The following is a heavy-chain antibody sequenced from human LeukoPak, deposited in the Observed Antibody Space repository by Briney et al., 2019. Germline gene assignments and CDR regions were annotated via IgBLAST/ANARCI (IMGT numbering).Heavy chain of an antibody. Sequence: SETLSLTCTVAGDSITKYYWNWIRQSPGKGLEWIGYIYNIGSTPYNPSLKNRFAISADSSKNQFYLRLRSVTAADTAVYYCARRVISVRPITSDNWFAPWGQGILVTVSS. CDR1: GDSITKYY. D-gene: IGHD3-10*01. CDR2: IYNIGST. V-gene: IGHV4-59*08. CDR3: ARRVISVRPITSDNWFAP. J-gene: IGHJ5*02.